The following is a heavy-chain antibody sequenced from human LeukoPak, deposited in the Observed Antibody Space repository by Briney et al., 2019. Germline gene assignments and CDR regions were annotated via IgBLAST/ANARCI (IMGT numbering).Heavy chain of an antibody. CDR1: GGSISSYY. J-gene: IGHJ6*02. CDR2: IYYSGST. D-gene: IGHD1-20*01. CDR3: ARALRARITGTTASVYGMDV. V-gene: IGHV4-59*01. Sequence: ETLSLTCTVSGGSISSYYWSWIRQPPGKGLEWIGYIYYSGSTNYNPSLKSRVTISVDTSKNQFSLKLSSVTAADSAVYYSARALRARITGTTASVYGMDVWGQGTTVTVSS.